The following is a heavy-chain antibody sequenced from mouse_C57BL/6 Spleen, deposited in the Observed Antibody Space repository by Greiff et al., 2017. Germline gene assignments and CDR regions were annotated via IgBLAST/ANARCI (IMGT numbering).Heavy chain of an antibody. CDR1: GYTFTSYW. CDR2: IDPSDSYT. Sequence: QVQLQQPGAELVMPGASVKLSCKASGYTFTSYWMHWVKQRPGQGLEWIGEIDPSDSYTKYNQKFKGKSTLTVDKSSSTAYMQLSSLTSEDSAVYYCARMGDDGYYFRYFDVWGTGTTVTVSS. J-gene: IGHJ1*03. CDR3: ARMGDDGYYFRYFDV. D-gene: IGHD2-3*01. V-gene: IGHV1-69*01.